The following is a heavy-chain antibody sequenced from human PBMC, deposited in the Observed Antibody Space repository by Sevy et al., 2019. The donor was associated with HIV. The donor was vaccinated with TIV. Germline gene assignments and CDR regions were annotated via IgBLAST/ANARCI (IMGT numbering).Heavy chain of an antibody. CDR2: ISSSNTYI. Sequence: GGSLRLSCAASGFIFSTYSMNWVRQAPGKGLEWVSSISSSNTYIYYADSVKGRFTISRDNAKNSLYLQMNSLRAEDTTVYFCSRGYGYDSSGYTPVGKYWGQGTLVTVSS. CDR3: SRGYGYDSSGYTPVGKY. J-gene: IGHJ4*02. CDR1: GFIFSTYS. V-gene: IGHV3-21*01. D-gene: IGHD3-22*01.